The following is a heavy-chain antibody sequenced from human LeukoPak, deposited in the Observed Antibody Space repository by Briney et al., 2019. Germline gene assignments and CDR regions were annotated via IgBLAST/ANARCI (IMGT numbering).Heavy chain of an antibody. J-gene: IGHJ4*02. CDR1: GFTFSSYS. CDR3: AMVRGVISDYFDY. V-gene: IGHV3-21*01. D-gene: IGHD3-10*01. Sequence: PGGSLRLSCAASGFTFSSYSMNWVRQAPGKGLEWVSSISTSSTYIKYADSVKGRFTISRDNDRNSLYLQMNSLRAKDTAVYYCAMVRGVISDYFDYWGQGTLVTVSS. CDR2: ISTSSTYI.